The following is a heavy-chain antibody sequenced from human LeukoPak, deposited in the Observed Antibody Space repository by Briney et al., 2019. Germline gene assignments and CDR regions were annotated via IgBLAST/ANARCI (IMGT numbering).Heavy chain of an antibody. D-gene: IGHD5-18*01. CDR1: GFTFCRYS. V-gene: IGHV3-23*01. CDR3: AKGIRGSTYGLDY. J-gene: IGHJ4*02. CDR2: ISASGGST. Sequence: GSLRLSCSASGFTFCRYSIDWVRPGSGEGQEWGSAISASGGSTYYANSVEGRFTISRDNSKNTLYLQMNILRADDTAVYYCAKGIRGSTYGLDYWGQGTLVTVSS.